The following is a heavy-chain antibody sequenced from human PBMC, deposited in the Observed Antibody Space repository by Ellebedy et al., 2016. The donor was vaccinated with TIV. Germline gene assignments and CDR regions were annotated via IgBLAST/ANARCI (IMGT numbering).Heavy chain of an antibody. CDR2: ISYDGSNK. CDR1: GFTFSSYG. Sequence: GESLKISXAASGFTFSSYGMHWVRQAPGKGLEWVAVISYDGSNKYYADSVKGRFTISRDNSKNTLYLQMNSLRAEDTAVYYCAKGSTTVSDWGQGTLVTVSS. V-gene: IGHV3-30*18. D-gene: IGHD4-17*01. CDR3: AKGSTTVSD. J-gene: IGHJ4*02.